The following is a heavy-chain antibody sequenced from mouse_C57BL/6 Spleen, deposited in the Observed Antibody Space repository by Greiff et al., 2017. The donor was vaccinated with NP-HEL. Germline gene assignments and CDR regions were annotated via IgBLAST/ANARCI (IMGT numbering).Heavy chain of an antibody. CDR2: IDPSDSET. CDR3: ARLGNWAYAMDY. Sequence: QVQLQQPGAELVRPGSSVKLSCKASGYTFTSYWMHWVKQRPIQGLEWIGNIDPSDSETHYNQKFKDKATLTVEKSSSTAYMQLSSLTSEDSAVYYCARLGNWAYAMDYWGQGTSVTVSS. CDR1: GYTFTSYW. V-gene: IGHV1-52*01. D-gene: IGHD4-1*01. J-gene: IGHJ4*01.